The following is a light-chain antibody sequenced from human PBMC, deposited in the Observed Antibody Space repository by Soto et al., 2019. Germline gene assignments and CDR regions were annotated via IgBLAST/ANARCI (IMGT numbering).Light chain of an antibody. CDR1: QVISSY. CDR2: AAS. J-gene: IGKJ1*01. CDR3: QQYYNYPPT. V-gene: IGKV1-8*01. Sequence: AIRMTQSPSSLSASTGDRVTITCRASQVISSYLAWYQQKPGKAPKLLIYAASTLQSGVPSRFSGSGSGTDFTLTISCLQSEDFATYYCQQYYNYPPTFGQGTKVDIK.